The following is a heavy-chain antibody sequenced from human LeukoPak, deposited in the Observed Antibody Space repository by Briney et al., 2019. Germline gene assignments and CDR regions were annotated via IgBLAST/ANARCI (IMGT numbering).Heavy chain of an antibody. CDR2: IYWNDDK. Sequence: SGPTLVNPTQTLTLTCTFSGFSLSTSGVGVGWIRQPPGKALEWLALIYWNDDKRYSPSLKSRLTITKDTSKNQVVLTMTNMDPVDTATYYCAHRLYNWNDPPFDYWGQGTLVTVSS. CDR1: GFSLSTSGVG. J-gene: IGHJ4*02. V-gene: IGHV2-5*01. D-gene: IGHD1-20*01. CDR3: AHRLYNWNDPPFDY.